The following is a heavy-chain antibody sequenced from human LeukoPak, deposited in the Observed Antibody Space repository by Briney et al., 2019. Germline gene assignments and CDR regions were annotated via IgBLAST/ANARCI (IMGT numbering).Heavy chain of an antibody. CDR2: INHSGST. J-gene: IGHJ4*02. CDR3: ARVSDYDSSGYYYTYYFDY. CDR1: GGSFSGYY. V-gene: IGHV4-34*01. D-gene: IGHD3-22*01. Sequence: PSETLSLTCAVYGGSFSGYYWSWLRQPPGKGLEWIGEINHSGSTNYNPSLKSRVTISVDTSKNQFSLKLSSVTAADTAVYYCARVSDYDSSGYYYTYYFDYWGQGTLVTVSS.